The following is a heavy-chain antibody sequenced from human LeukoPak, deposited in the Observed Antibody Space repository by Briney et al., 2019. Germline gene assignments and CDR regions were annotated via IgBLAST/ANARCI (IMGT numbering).Heavy chain of an antibody. D-gene: IGHD5-18*01. CDR2: IYYSGST. CDR1: GGSISSYY. Sequence: SETLSLTCTVSGGSISSYYWSWIRQPPGKGLEWIGYIYYSGSTNYNPSLKSRVTISVDTSKNQFSLKLSSVTAADTAVYYCARYKGSRGYGYGNYYYYYMDVWGKGTTVTVSS. CDR3: ARYKGSRGYGYGNYYYYYMDV. V-gene: IGHV4-59*12. J-gene: IGHJ6*03.